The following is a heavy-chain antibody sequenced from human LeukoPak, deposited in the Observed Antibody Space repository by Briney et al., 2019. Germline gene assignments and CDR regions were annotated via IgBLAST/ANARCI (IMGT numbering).Heavy chain of an antibody. CDR2: IIPILGIA. V-gene: IGHV1-69*02. J-gene: IGHJ4*02. CDR3: ARSPEIYGDYLFDY. CDR1: GGTFSSYT. Sequence: SVKVSCKASGGTFSSYTISWVRQAPGQGLEWMGRIIPILGIANYAQKFQGRVTISADKSTSTAYMELSSLRSEDTAVYYCARSPEIYGDYLFDYWGQGTLVTVSS. D-gene: IGHD4-17*01.